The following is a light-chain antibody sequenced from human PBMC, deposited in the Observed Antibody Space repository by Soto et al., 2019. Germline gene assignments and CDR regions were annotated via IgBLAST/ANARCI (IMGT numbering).Light chain of an antibody. J-gene: IGLJ1*01. CDR1: DSDVGGYDY. Sequence: QSVLTQPASVSGFPGQSITISCTGTDSDVGGYDYVSWYQQHPGKAPKLMIYGVTNRPSGISSRFSGSKSGNTASLTISGLQADDEANYYCSSHTTTGTLQVFGTGTKLTVL. V-gene: IGLV2-14*01. CDR2: GVT. CDR3: SSHTTTGTLQV.